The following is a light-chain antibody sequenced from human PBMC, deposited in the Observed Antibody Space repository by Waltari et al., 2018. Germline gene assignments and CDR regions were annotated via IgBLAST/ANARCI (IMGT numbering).Light chain of an antibody. J-gene: IGKJ1*01. CDR1: QNVGRS. V-gene: IGKV3-20*01. Sequence: IVLTQSPGPLSLSPGESATLSCRASQNVGRSLVWYQQKPGQAPRLLIYDTSTRATGIPDRFSGSGSGTDFSLPIARLEPEDFAVYYCQHNVRLPVTFGQGTKVEI. CDR2: DTS. CDR3: QHNVRLPVT.